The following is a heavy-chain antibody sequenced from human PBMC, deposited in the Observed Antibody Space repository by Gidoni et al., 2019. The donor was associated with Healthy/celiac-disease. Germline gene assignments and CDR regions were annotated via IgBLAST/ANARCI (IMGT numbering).Heavy chain of an antibody. CDR3: AKDFWVVVVVAALRGAFDI. Sequence: EAQLLESGGGWVQPEGSWSLAGGASGLTVRSYAMSWVRQAPWKGLEWLSAIGGSGGITYYADSMTGRFTISRDNSTITLYLQMNSLRAEDTAVYYCAKDFWVVVVVAALRGAFDIWGQGTMVTVSS. V-gene: IGHV3-23*01. D-gene: IGHD2-15*01. CDR1: GLTVRSYA. CDR2: IGGSGGIT. J-gene: IGHJ3*02.